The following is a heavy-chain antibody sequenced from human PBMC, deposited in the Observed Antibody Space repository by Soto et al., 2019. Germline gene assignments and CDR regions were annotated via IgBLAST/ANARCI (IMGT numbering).Heavy chain of an antibody. D-gene: IGHD6-19*01. V-gene: IGHV3-30-3*01. CDR3: ARDPSPYTSGWYGIDF. CDR2: MSYDGTNT. CDR1: GFMFSAYA. Sequence: QVQLVESGGGVVQPGASLRLSCTASGFMFSAYAMLWVRQAPGKGLEWVAAMSYDGTNTYYADSLKGRFTISRDNSKNTLFLQMSSLTVDDSAVYYCARDPSPYTSGWYGIDFWGLGTLVTVSS. J-gene: IGHJ4*01.